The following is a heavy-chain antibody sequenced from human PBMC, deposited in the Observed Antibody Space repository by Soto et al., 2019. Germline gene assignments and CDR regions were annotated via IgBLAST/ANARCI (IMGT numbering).Heavy chain of an antibody. V-gene: IGHV4-4*07. CDR1: GGSISSYY. CDR3: ARAKMITFGGVIVPRYYYYGMDV. Sequence: SETLSLTCTVSGGSISSYYWSWIRQPAGKGLEWIGRIYTSGSTNYNPSLKSRVTMSVDTSKSQFSLKLSSVTAADTAVYYCARAKMITFGGVIVPRYYYYGMDVWGQGATVTVSS. CDR2: IYTSGST. D-gene: IGHD3-16*02. J-gene: IGHJ6*02.